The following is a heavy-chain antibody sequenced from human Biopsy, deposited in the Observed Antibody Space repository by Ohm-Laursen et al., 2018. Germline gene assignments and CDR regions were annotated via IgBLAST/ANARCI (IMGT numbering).Heavy chain of an antibody. CDR2: IKWNSGKM. J-gene: IGHJ3*02. V-gene: IGHV3-9*01. D-gene: IGHD1-1*01. Sequence: SLRLSCAASGFNLGDYAMHWVRQVPGKGLEWVSGIKWNSGKMDYADSVKGRFTISRDNAKNTLYLQMNSLGVEDSAVYYCARDIYYITNWRAFDMWGQGTMVTVAS. CDR1: GFNLGDYA. CDR3: ARDIYYITNWRAFDM.